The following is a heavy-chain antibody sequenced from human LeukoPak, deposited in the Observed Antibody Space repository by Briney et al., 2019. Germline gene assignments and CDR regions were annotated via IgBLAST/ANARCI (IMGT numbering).Heavy chain of an antibody. CDR1: GGSFSGYY. Sequence: ASETLSLTCAVYGGSFSGYYWSWIRQPPGKGLEWIGEINHSGSTNYNPSLKSRVTISVDTSKNQFSLKLSSVTAADTAVYYCARGPDSSSWYNFDYWGQGTLVTVSS. CDR3: ARGPDSSSWYNFDY. V-gene: IGHV4-34*01. D-gene: IGHD6-13*01. J-gene: IGHJ4*02. CDR2: INHSGST.